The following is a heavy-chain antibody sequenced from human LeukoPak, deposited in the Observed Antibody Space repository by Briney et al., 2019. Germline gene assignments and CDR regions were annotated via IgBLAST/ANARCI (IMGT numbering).Heavy chain of an antibody. CDR3: AREANIVVVPAASYYYYYGMDV. J-gene: IGHJ6*02. V-gene: IGHV1-18*01. CDR1: GYTFTSYG. CDR2: ISAYNGNT. D-gene: IGHD2-2*01. Sequence: ASVKVSYKASGYTFTSYGISWVRQAPGQGLEWMGWISAYNGNTNYAQKLQGRVTMTTDTSTSTAYMELRSLRSDDTAVYYCAREANIVVVPAASYYYYYGMDVWGQGTTVTVSS.